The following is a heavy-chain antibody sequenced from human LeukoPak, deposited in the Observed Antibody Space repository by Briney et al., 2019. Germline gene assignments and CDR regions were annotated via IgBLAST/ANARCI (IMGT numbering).Heavy chain of an antibody. CDR2: INYSGST. CDR3: ARHNWNDVWFDP. V-gene: IGHV4-59*01. Sequence: SETLSLTCTVSGGSISRYYWSWIRQPPGKGLEWIGYINYSGSTNYNPSLKSRVTISVDTTKNQFSLNLRSVTAADTAVYYCARHNWNDVWFDPWGQGTLVTVSS. CDR1: GGSISRYY. J-gene: IGHJ5*02. D-gene: IGHD1-20*01.